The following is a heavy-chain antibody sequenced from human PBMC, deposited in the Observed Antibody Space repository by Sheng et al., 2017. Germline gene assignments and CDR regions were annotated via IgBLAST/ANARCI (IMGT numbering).Heavy chain of an antibody. J-gene: IGHJ3*02. CDR2: ISSSGSTI. V-gene: IGHV3-48*03. D-gene: IGHD3-22*01. CDR1: GFTFSSYE. CDR3: ARDANYYYDSSGSYFGAFDI. Sequence: EVQLVESGGGLVQPGGSLRLSCAASGFTFSSYEMNWVRQAPGKGLEWVSYISSSGSTIYYADSVKGRFTISRDNAKNSLYLQMNSLRAEDTAVYYCARDANYYYDSSGSYFGAFDIWGQGTMVIVSS.